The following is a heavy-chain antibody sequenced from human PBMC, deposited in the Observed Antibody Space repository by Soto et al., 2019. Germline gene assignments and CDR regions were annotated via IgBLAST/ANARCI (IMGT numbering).Heavy chain of an antibody. Sequence: ASVKVSCKASGYTFTGYYMHWVRQAPGQGLEWMGWINPNSGGTNYAQKFQGWVTMTRDTSISTAYMELSRLRSDDTAVYYCASSRTAMVPFDYWGQGTLVTVSS. CDR2: INPNSGGT. CDR3: ASSRTAMVPFDY. D-gene: IGHD5-18*01. J-gene: IGHJ4*02. V-gene: IGHV1-2*04. CDR1: GYTFTGYY.